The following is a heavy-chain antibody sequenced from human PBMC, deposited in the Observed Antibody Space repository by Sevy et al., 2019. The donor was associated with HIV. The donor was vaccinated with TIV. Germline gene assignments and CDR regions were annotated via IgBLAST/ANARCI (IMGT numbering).Heavy chain of an antibody. CDR1: GFTFSDYF. V-gene: IGHV3-11*04. CDR2: ISTSSSAI. J-gene: IGHJ4*02. CDR3: TRDNFWSGYYKGFDY. Sequence: GGSLRLSCAASGFTFSDYFMSWIRQALGKGLEWVSYISTSSSAIEYADSVKGRFTISRDNAKSSLYLQMNSLRAEDTAVYYCTRDNFWSGYYKGFDYWGQGILVTVSS. D-gene: IGHD3-3*01.